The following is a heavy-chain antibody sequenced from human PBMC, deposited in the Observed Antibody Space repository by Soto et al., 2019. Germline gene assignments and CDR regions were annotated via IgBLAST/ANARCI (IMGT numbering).Heavy chain of an antibody. CDR1: GYSFTSYW. J-gene: IGHJ4*02. Sequence: PGESLKISCKGSGYSFTSYWISWVRQMPGKGLEWMGRIDPSDSYTNYSPSFQGHVTISADKSISTAYLQWSSLKASDTAMYYCARGHSDYDSSGYHSDYWGQGTLVTVSS. D-gene: IGHD3-22*01. CDR2: IDPSDSYT. V-gene: IGHV5-10-1*01. CDR3: ARGHSDYDSSGYHSDY.